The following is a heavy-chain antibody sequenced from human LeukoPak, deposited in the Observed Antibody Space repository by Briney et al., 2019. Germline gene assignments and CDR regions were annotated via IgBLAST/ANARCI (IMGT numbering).Heavy chain of an antibody. V-gene: IGHV3-48*03. CDR2: ISSSGSTI. CDR1: GFTLSSYG. J-gene: IGHJ4*02. CDR3: ARGGAEWELPDY. Sequence: GGSLRLSCAASGFTLSSYGMNWARQAPWKGLEWVSYISSSGSTIYYADSVKGRFTISRDNAKNSLYLQMNSLRAEDTAVYYCARGGAEWELPDYWGQGTLVTVSS. D-gene: IGHD1-26*01.